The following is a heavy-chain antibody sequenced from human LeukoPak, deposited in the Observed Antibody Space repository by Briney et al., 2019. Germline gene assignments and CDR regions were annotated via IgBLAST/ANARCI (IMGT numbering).Heavy chain of an antibody. CDR3: ARGGLNPRITMIVVAKPGPFDI. J-gene: IGHJ3*02. CDR1: GGSFSGYY. Sequence: SETLSLTCAVYGGSFSGYYWSWIRQPPGKGLEWIGEIYHSGSTNYNPSLKSRVTISVDTSKNQFSLKLSSVTAADTAVYYCARGGLNPRITMIVVAKPGPFDIWGQGTIVTVSS. V-gene: IGHV4-34*01. CDR2: IYHSGST. D-gene: IGHD3-22*01.